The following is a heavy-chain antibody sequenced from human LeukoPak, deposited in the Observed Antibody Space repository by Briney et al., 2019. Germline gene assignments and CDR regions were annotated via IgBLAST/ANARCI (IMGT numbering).Heavy chain of an antibody. CDR3: ARDSPYSSTWYSSVDY. D-gene: IGHD6-13*01. CDR2: IYSGGST. J-gene: IGHJ4*02. Sequence: GGSLRLSCAASGFTFSSNYMSWVRQAPGKGLEWVSVIYSGGSTYYADSVKGRFTISRDNAKNSLYLQMNSLRAEDTAVYYCARDSPYSSTWYSSVDYWGQGTLVTVSS. CDR1: GFTFSSNY. V-gene: IGHV3-53*01.